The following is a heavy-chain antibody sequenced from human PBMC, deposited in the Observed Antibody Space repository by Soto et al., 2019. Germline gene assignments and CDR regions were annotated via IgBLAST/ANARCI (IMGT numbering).Heavy chain of an antibody. CDR2: ISGSGGST. D-gene: IGHD6-6*01. CDR3: AKDLAPRPLYYFDY. V-gene: IGHV3-23*01. Sequence: GGSLRLSCAASGFTFSSYAMSWVRQAPGKGLEWVSAISGSGGSTYYADSVKGRFTISRDNCRNTLYLQMNSLRAEDTAVYYCAKDLAPRPLYYFDYWGQGTLVTVSS. CDR1: GFTFSSYA. J-gene: IGHJ4*02.